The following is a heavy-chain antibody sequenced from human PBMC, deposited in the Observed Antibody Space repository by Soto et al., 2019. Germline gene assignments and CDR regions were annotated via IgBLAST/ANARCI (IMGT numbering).Heavy chain of an antibody. Sequence: GGSLRLSCAASGFTFSSYGMHWVRQAPGKGLEWVAVIWYDGSNKYYADSVKGRFTISRDNSKNTLYLQMNSLRAEDTAVYYCARDTYGSGSYSHLGYWGQGTLVTVSS. CDR2: IWYDGSNK. CDR3: ARDTYGSGSYSHLGY. D-gene: IGHD3-10*01. V-gene: IGHV3-33*01. J-gene: IGHJ4*02. CDR1: GFTFSSYG.